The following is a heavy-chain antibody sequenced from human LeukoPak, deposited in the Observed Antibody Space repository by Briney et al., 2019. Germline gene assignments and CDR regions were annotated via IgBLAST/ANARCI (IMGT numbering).Heavy chain of an antibody. V-gene: IGHV4-39*01. CDR3: ARQFRDSSGYLWYFDR. CDR1: GGSISSTTYY. Sequence: MASETLSLTCTVSGGSISSTTYYWGWIRQPPGKGLEWIGSMYYSGTTYYNPSLKSRVTISVDTSKKEFSLKLNSVTAADTAMYYCARQFRDSSGYLWYFDRWGRGTLVTVSS. CDR2: MYYSGTT. J-gene: IGHJ2*01. D-gene: IGHD3-22*01.